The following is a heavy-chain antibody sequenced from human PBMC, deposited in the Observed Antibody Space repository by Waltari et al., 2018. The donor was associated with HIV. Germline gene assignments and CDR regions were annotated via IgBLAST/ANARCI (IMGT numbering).Heavy chain of an antibody. CDR1: VGSISSDH. J-gene: IGHJ4*02. CDR3: ARHGGRYSFDY. D-gene: IGHD1-26*01. CDR2: ISYTGST. Sequence: QVQLQESGPGLVKPSETLSLTCIVSVGSISSDHWSWFRQPPGKGLEWIGYISYTGSTNYNPSLRSRVVMSVDTSNNHFSLNLNSMTAADTAVYHCARHGGRYSFDYWGQGTLVTVSS. V-gene: IGHV4-59*08.